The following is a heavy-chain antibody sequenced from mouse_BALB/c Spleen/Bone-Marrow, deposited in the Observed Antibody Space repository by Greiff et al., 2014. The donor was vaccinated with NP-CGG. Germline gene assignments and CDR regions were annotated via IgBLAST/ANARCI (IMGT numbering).Heavy chain of an antibody. CDR2: ISSGGSYT. CDR3: ARLRDGYSPFAY. CDR1: GFTFSSYA. J-gene: IGHJ3*01. D-gene: IGHD2-3*01. Sequence: EVMLVESGGGLVKPGGSLKLSCAASGFTFSSYAMSWVRQTPEKRLEWVATISSGGSYTYYPDSVEGRFTISRDNAKNTLYLQMSSLRSEDTAMYYCARLRDGYSPFAYWGQGTLVTVSA. V-gene: IGHV5-9-1*01.